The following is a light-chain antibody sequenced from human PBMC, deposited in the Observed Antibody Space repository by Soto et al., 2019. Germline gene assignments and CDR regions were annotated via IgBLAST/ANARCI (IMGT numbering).Light chain of an antibody. CDR1: QHIGSW. CDR2: AAS. V-gene: IGKV1-12*01. Sequence: DIQMTQSPSSVSASVGDRVTITCRASQHIGSWFAWYQLKPGKAPKLLIYAASSLQSGVTSRFGGSGSGTDFTLTISSLQPEDFATYYCQQANSFPLYTFGQGTKLEVK. CDR3: QQANSFPLYT. J-gene: IGKJ2*01.